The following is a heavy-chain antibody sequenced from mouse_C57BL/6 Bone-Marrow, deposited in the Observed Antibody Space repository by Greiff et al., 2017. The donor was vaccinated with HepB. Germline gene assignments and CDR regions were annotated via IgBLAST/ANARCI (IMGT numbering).Heavy chain of an antibody. J-gene: IGHJ2*01. CDR3: ARGDYGSSYVDY. V-gene: IGHV1-81*01. CDR1: GYTFTSYG. D-gene: IGHD1-1*01. Sequence: QVQLQQSGAELARPGASVKLSCKASGYTFTSYGISWVKQRTGQGLEWIGEIYPRSGNTYYNEKFKGKATLTADKSSSTAYMELRTLTSEDSAVYFCARGDYGSSYVDYWGQGTTLTVSS. CDR2: IYPRSGNT.